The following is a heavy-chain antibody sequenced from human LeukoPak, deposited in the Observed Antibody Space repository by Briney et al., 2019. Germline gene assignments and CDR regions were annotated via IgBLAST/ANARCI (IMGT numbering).Heavy chain of an antibody. V-gene: IGHV3-30*01. CDR1: GFTFSSYA. J-gene: IGHJ5*02. CDR3: ARGRQYFYGSGILGWIDP. D-gene: IGHD3-10*01. CDR2: LSYEGSNE. Sequence: GGSLRLSCAASGFTFSSYAMHWVRQAPGKGLEWVAALSYEGSNEYYAVSVKGRFNISRDNSKNTLYLQMKSLRAEDMAVYYCARGRQYFYGSGILGWIDPWGQGTLVTVSS.